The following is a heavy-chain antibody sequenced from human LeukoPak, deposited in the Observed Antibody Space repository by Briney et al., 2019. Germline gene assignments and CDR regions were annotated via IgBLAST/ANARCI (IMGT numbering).Heavy chain of an antibody. CDR3: ARVSSGIYWYFDL. D-gene: IGHD1-14*01. Sequence: PGGSLRLSCAASGFTFSSYAMSWVRQAPGKGLEWVSAISGSGGSTYYADSVKGRFTISRDNSKNTLYLQMNSLRDEDTAVYYCARVSSGIYWYFDLWGRGTLVTVSS. CDR1: GFTFSSYA. V-gene: IGHV3-23*01. J-gene: IGHJ2*01. CDR2: ISGSGGST.